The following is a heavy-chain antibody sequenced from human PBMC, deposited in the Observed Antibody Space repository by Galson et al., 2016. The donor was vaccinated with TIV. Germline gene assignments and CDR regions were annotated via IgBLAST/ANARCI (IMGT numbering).Heavy chain of an antibody. Sequence: SLRLSCAASGFTFSSYGLHWVRQPPGKALEWVAFISHDGSDKSYADSVKGRFTLSRDKSKNTLYLQMNSLRGEDTAVYYCARVKESYYFDYWGQGTLVTVSS. CDR2: ISHDGSDK. CDR3: ARVKESYYFDY. V-gene: IGHV3-30*04. CDR1: GFTFSSYG. J-gene: IGHJ4*02.